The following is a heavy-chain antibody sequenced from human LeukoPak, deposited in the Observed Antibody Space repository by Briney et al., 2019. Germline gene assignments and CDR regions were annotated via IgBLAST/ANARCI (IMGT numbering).Heavy chain of an antibody. D-gene: IGHD1-1*01. CDR1: GFIITSHW. CDR2: IKQDGSDK. Sequence: GGSLRLSCEASGFIITSHWMSWVRQAPGKSPEWVANIKQDGSDKYYLDSVKGRFTISRDNAKNSLYLQMNSLRDEDTAMYYCVRGGGTLDMWGQGTMVTVSS. V-gene: IGHV3-7*01. J-gene: IGHJ3*02. CDR3: VRGGGTLDM.